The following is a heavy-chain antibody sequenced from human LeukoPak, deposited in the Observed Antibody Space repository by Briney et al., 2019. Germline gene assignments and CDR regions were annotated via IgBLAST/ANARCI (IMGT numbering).Heavy chain of an antibody. J-gene: IGHJ6*01. D-gene: IGHD6-13*01. V-gene: IGHV1-2*02. CDR2: INPNSGGT. Sequence: GASVKASCKASGYTFTGYYVHWVRQAPGQGLEWMGWINPNSGGTNYAQKFQGRVTMTRDTSISTAYMELSRLRSDDTAVYYCAREKQQLVPYYGMAVWGQGHTLTVSS. CDR1: GYTFTGYY. CDR3: AREKQQLVPYYGMAV.